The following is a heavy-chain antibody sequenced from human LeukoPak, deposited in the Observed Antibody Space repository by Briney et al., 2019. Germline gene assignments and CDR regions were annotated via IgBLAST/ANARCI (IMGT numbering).Heavy chain of an antibody. CDR2: ISSSGSTI. V-gene: IGHV3-11*01. CDR3: ASTYYYDSSGYYYHAFDI. Sequence: GGSLRLSCAASGFTFSDYYMSWIRQAPGKGLEWVSYISSSGSTIYYADSVKGRFTISRDNAKNSLYLQMNSLRAEDTAVYYCASTYYYDSSGYYYHAFDIWGQGTMVTVSS. D-gene: IGHD3-22*01. CDR1: GFTFSDYY. J-gene: IGHJ3*02.